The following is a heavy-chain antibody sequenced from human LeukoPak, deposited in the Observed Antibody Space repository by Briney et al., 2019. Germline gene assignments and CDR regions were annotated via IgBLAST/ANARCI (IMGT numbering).Heavy chain of an antibody. J-gene: IGHJ6*03. D-gene: IGHD1-26*01. Sequence: SETLSLTCTVSGGSISSYYWSWIRQPPGKGLEWIGYIYYSGSTHYNPSLKSRVTISVDTSKNQFSLKLRSVTAADTAVYYCASSGSYRYYYYYMDVWGKGTTVTISS. CDR2: IYYSGST. CDR1: GGSISSYY. CDR3: ASSGSYRYYYYYMDV. V-gene: IGHV4-59*01.